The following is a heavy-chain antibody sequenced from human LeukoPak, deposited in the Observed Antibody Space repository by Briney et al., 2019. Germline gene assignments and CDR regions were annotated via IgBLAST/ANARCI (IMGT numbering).Heavy chain of an antibody. CDR3: AKETPNTGWFDP. D-gene: IGHD1-14*01. Sequence: ASVNVSCKASGHTFTTYYVHLVRQAPGQGLEWMGVINPSGDGTNYPQRFQGRVTLTRDTSTSAVYMELSSLRSEDRAIYYCAKETPNTGWFDPWGQGTLVTVSS. CDR1: GHTFTTYY. J-gene: IGHJ5*02. CDR2: INPSGDGT. V-gene: IGHV1-46*01.